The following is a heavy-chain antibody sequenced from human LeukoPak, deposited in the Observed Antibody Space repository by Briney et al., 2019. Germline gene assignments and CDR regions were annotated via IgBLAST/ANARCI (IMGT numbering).Heavy chain of an antibody. V-gene: IGHV4-61*02. CDR2: IFTSGST. J-gene: IGHJ4*02. CDR3: AREESLTLDS. Sequence: SQTLSLTCTVSGGPISSASHYWTWIRQPAGKGLEWIGRIFTSGSTDYNPSLKSRVTISVETSKNQFSLKLSSVTPADTAIYYCAREESLTLDSWGQGTLVTVSS. CDR1: GGPISSASHY. D-gene: IGHD3-10*01.